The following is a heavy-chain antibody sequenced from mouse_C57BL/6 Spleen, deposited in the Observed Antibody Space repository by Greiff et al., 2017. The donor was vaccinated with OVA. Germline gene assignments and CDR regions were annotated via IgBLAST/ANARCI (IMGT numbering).Heavy chain of an antibody. CDR1: GYTFTSYW. CDR3: ARVPYGRSRYYFDY. V-gene: IGHV1-64*01. Sequence: QVQLQQPGAELVKPGASVKLSCKASGYTFTSYWMHWVKQRPGQGLEWIGMIHPNSGSTNYNEKFKSKATLTVDKSSSTAYMQLSSLTSEDSAVYDCARVPYGRSRYYFDYWGQGTTLTVSS. D-gene: IGHD1-1*01. J-gene: IGHJ2*01. CDR2: IHPNSGST.